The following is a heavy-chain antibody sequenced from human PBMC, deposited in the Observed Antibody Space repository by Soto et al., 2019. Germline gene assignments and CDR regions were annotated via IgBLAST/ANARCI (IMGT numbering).Heavy chain of an antibody. CDR2: IYHSGST. Sequence: SETLSLTCAVSGGSISSSNWWSWVRQPPGKGLEWIGEIYHSGSTNYNPSRKSRVTISVDKSNNQFSLTLSSVTAADTAVYYCARVSGSYYYGMDVWGQGTTVTVSS. CDR1: GGSISSSNW. CDR3: ARVSGSYYYGMDV. V-gene: IGHV4-4*02. D-gene: IGHD3-10*01. J-gene: IGHJ6*02.